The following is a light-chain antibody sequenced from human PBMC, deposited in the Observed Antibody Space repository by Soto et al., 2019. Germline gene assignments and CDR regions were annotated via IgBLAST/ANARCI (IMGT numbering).Light chain of an antibody. CDR3: QQYGTSPWT. J-gene: IGKJ1*01. V-gene: IGKV3-20*01. CDR1: QSVTSNY. Sequence: EIVLTQSPGTLSLSPGQRATLSCRASQSVTSNYLAWYQQIPGQAPRLLIYGASSRATGIPDRFSGSGSGTDFTLTINRLEPEDFAVYFCQQYGTSPWTFGQGTKVAIK. CDR2: GAS.